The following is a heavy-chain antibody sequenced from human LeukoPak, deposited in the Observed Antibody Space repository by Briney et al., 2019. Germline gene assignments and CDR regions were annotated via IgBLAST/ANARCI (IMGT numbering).Heavy chain of an antibody. Sequence: GGSLRLSCAASGFTFSSYEMNWVRQAPGKGLEWVSYISSSGSTIYYADSVKGRFTISRDNAKNSLYLQMNSLRAEDTAAYYCARSQLWQNYYMDVWGKGTTVTVSS. V-gene: IGHV3-48*03. CDR2: ISSSGSTI. J-gene: IGHJ6*03. CDR3: ARSQLWQNYYMDV. CDR1: GFTFSSYE. D-gene: IGHD5-18*01.